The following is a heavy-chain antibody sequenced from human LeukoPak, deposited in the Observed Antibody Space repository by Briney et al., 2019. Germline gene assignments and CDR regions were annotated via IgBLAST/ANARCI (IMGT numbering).Heavy chain of an antibody. CDR2: ISYSGST. J-gene: IGHJ4*02. CDR3: APISSGYYSSIDY. Sequence: PSETLSLTCTVSGDSISSGGHYWNWIRQHPGKGLEWIGYISYSGSTYFNPSLQSRVFISIDTSKNQFSLKLSSVTAADTAVYYCAPISSGYYSSIDYWGQGTLVTVSS. D-gene: IGHD3-22*01. V-gene: IGHV4-31*03. CDR1: GDSISSGGHY.